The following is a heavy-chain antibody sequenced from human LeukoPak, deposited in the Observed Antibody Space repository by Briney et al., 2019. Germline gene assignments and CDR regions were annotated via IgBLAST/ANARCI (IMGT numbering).Heavy chain of an antibody. J-gene: IGHJ4*02. CDR3: ARGPFDY. V-gene: IGHV4-34*01. CDR2: INHSGST. CDR1: GVSFSGYY. Sequence: SETLSLTCAVYGVSFSGYYWSWIRQPPGKGLEWIGEINHSGSTNYNPSLKSRVTISVDTSKNQFSLKLSSVTAADTAVYYCARGPFDYWGQGTLVTVSS.